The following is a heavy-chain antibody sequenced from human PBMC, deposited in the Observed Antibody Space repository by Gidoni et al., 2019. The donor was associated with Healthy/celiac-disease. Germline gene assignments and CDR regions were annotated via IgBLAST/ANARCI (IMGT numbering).Heavy chain of an antibody. CDR1: GFTFDDYA. V-gene: IGHV3-9*01. Sequence: EVQLVESGGGLVQPGRSLRLYCAASGFTFDDYAMHWVRQAPGKGLEWFSGISWNSGSIGYADSVKGRFTISRDNAKNSLYLQMNSLRAEDTALYYCAKDASSYYYDSSGTYYFDYWGQGTLVTVSS. D-gene: IGHD3-22*01. CDR2: ISWNSGSI. CDR3: AKDASSYYYDSSGTYYFDY. J-gene: IGHJ4*02.